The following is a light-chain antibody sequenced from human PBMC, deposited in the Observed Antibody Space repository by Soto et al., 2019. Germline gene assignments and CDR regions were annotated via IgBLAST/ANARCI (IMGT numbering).Light chain of an antibody. CDR3: QQYNSWPPAYT. V-gene: IGKV3-15*01. CDR2: GAS. CDR1: QSVGSN. Sequence: EIVLTQSPVTLSVSPGEGATLSCRSSQSVGSNLAWYQQKPGQTPRLLIHGASTRATGIPARFSGSGSGAEFTLTISSLQSEDFAVYYCQQYNSWPPAYTFGQGTKLEIK. J-gene: IGKJ2*01.